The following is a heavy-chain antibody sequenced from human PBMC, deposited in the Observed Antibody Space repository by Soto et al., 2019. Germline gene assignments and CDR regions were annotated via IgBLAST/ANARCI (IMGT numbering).Heavy chain of an antibody. CDR3: ARTMEDPITMVRGVIITYQGAFDI. D-gene: IGHD3-10*01. Sequence: PGGSLRLSCAASGFTFSSYGMHWVRQAPGKGLEWVAVIWYDGSNKYYADSVKGRFTISRDNSKNTLYLQMNSLRAEDTAVYYCARTMEDPITMVRGVIITYQGAFDIWGQGTMVTVSS. J-gene: IGHJ3*02. CDR2: IWYDGSNK. CDR1: GFTFSSYG. V-gene: IGHV3-33*01.